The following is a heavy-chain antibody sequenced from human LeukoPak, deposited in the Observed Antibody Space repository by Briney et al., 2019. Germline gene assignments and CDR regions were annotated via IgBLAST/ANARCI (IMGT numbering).Heavy chain of an antibody. CDR1: RYTFTSYD. CDR3: ASTPVQLERPDALDI. J-gene: IGHJ3*02. V-gene: IGHV1-8*01. D-gene: IGHD1-1*01. CDR2: MNPNSGNT. Sequence: ASVKVSCKASRYTFTSYDINWVRQATGQGLEWMGWMNPNSGNTGYAQKFQGRVTMTRNTSISTAYMELSSLRSEDTAVYYCASTPVQLERPDALDIWGQGTMVTVSS.